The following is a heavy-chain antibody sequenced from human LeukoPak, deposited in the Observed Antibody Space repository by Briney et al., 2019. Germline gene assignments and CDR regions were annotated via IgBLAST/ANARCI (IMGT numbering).Heavy chain of an antibody. CDR3: AREPGQDNFDY. V-gene: IGHV3-7*01. CDR2: IKHDGSGK. Sequence: GGSLRLSCAASGFTFSSYWMSWVRQASGKGLEWVANIKHDGSGKYYVDSVKGRFTISRDNAKNSLYLQMNSLRAEDTAVYYCAREPGQDNFDYWVRGTQVTVSS. CDR1: GFTFSSYW. D-gene: IGHD1-1*01. J-gene: IGHJ4*02.